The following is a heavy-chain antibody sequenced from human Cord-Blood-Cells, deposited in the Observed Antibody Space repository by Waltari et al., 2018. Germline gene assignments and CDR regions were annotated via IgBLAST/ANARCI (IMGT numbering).Heavy chain of an antibody. V-gene: IGHV4-34*01. D-gene: IGHD2-2*01. J-gene: IGHJ4*02. CDR3: ARRAAAIY. CDR2: INHSGST. Sequence: QVQLQQWGAGLLKPSETLSLTCAVYGGSFSGYYWSWIRHPPGKGLEWIGEINHSGSTNYNPSLKSRVTISVDTSKNQFYLKLSSVTAADTAVYYCARRAAAIYWGQGTLVTVSS. CDR1: GGSFSGYY.